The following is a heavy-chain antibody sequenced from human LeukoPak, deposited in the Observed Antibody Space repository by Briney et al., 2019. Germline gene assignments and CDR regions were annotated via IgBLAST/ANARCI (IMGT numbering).Heavy chain of an antibody. D-gene: IGHD6-6*01. V-gene: IGHV5-51*01. CDR3: ARRGKPNPSSSSEYYPDY. Sequence: SGESLKISCKGSGYTFTNYWIGWVRQMPGKGLEWMGIIYPIDSDTRYSPSFQGQVTISADKSISTAYLQWSSLKASDTAMYYCARRGKPNPSSSSEYYPDYWGQGTLVTVSS. J-gene: IGHJ4*02. CDR2: IYPIDSDT. CDR1: GYTFTNYW.